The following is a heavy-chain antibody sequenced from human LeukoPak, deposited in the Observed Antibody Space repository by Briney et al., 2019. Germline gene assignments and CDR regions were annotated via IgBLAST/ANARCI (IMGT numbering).Heavy chain of an antibody. CDR3: ARRAGAYSHPYDY. Sequence: GGSLRLSCAASGFTFSNYGMHWVRQAPGKGLEWVAFIRYDGNNKFYADSVKGRFTISRDNSKNTLYLQMNSLRAEDTAVYYCARRAGAYSHPYDYWGQGTLVTVSS. D-gene: IGHD4/OR15-4a*01. J-gene: IGHJ4*02. V-gene: IGHV3-30*02. CDR1: GFTFSNYG. CDR2: IRYDGNNK.